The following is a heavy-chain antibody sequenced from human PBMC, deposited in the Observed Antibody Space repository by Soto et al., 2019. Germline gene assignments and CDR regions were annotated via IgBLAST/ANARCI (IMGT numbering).Heavy chain of an antibody. CDR2: ISGSGGST. CDR1: GFTFSSYA. V-gene: IGHV3-23*01. J-gene: IGHJ4*02. Sequence: PGGSLRLSCAASGFTFSSYAMSWVRQAPGKGLEWVSAISGSGGSTYYADSVKGRFTISRDNSKNTVYLQMSSLRVEDTAVYYCVKGDYYYDRSGYYPFDYWGQGSLVTVSS. CDR3: VKGDYYYDRSGYYPFDY. D-gene: IGHD3-22*01.